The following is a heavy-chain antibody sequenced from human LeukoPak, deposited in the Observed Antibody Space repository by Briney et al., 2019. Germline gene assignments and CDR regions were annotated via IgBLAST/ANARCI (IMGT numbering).Heavy chain of an antibody. V-gene: IGHV1-18*01. J-gene: IGHJ6*03. CDR3: AREIQSYYYYSYMDV. Sequence: ASVKVSCKASGYTFTSYGISWVRQAPGQGLEWMGWISAYNGNTNYAQKLQGRVTMTTDTSTSTAYMELRSLRSDDTAVYYCAREIQSYYYYSYMDVGGKGPTVPVSS. CDR1: GYTFTSYG. CDR2: ISAYNGNT. D-gene: IGHD4-11*01.